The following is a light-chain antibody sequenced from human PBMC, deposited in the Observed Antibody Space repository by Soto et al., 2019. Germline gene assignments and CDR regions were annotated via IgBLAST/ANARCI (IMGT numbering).Light chain of an antibody. CDR2: ASS. V-gene: IGKV1-39*01. CDR3: QQTYSIPIT. CDR1: QTISTY. J-gene: IGKJ5*01. Sequence: DIQMTQSPSSLSASVGDRVTITCRASQTISTYLNWYQQRPGKAPNLLIYASSSLQSGVPPRFSGGGSETDFTLTISSLQPEDFATYYCQQTYSIPITFGQGTRLEIK.